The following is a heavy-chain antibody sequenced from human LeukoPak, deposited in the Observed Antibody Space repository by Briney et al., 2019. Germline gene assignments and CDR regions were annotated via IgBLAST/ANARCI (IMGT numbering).Heavy chain of an antibody. CDR3: ARLGTTFDAFDL. CDR2: IHYSGGT. D-gene: IGHD1-7*01. CDR1: GGSITSYH. V-gene: IGHV4-59*13. Sequence: PSETLSLTCTVSGGSITSYHWGCIRQPPGKGLELMGCIHYSGGTNYNPSLRSRLTISIDSSKNQFSLTLNSATAADTAVYYCARLGTTFDAFDLWGQGTMITVS. J-gene: IGHJ3*01.